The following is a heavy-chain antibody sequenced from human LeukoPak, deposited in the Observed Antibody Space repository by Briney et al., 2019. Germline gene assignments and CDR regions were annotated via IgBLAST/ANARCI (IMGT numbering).Heavy chain of an antibody. CDR2: ISSNGGST. CDR3: ARPVVPAAPYYYYGMDV. Sequence: PGGSRRRSCAASGFAFSSYAMHWVRQAPGKGLEYVSAISSNGGSTYYANSVKGRFTISRDNSKNTLYLQMGSLRAEDMAVYYCARPVVPAAPYYYYGMDVWGQGTTVTVSS. J-gene: IGHJ6*02. D-gene: IGHD2-15*01. V-gene: IGHV3-64*01. CDR1: GFAFSSYA.